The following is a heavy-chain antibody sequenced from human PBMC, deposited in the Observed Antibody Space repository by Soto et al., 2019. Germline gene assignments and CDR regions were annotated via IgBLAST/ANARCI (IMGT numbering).Heavy chain of an antibody. J-gene: IGHJ4*02. CDR3: ARPTFNDCSGGSCYLFY. Sequence: QVQLVQSGAEVKKPGSSVKVSCKASGGTFSSYAINWVRQAPGQGLEWMGGIIPIFGKANYAQKFQGRVTITEDESTSTAYMELSSLRSEDTAVYYCARPTFNDCSGGSCYLFYWGQGTLVTVSS. D-gene: IGHD2-15*01. V-gene: IGHV1-69*12. CDR1: GGTFSSYA. CDR2: IIPIFGKA.